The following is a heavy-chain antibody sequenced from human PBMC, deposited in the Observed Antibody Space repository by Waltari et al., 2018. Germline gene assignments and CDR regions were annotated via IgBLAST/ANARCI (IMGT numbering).Heavy chain of an antibody. CDR1: GGSISSGSYY. J-gene: IGHJ5*02. D-gene: IGHD6-6*01. V-gene: IGHV4-61*09. CDR2: IYTSGST. CDR3: AREAARLSFDP. Sequence: QVQLQESGPGLVKPSQPLSLTCTVSGGSISSGSYYWSWIRQPAGKGLEWIGYIYTSGSTNYNPSLKSRVTISVDTSKNQFSLKLSSVTAADTAVYYCAREAARLSFDPWGQGTLVTVSS.